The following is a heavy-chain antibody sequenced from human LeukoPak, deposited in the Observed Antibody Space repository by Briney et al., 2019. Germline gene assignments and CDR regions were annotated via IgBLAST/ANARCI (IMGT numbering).Heavy chain of an antibody. V-gene: IGHV4-4*07. J-gene: IGHJ4*02. CDR3: ARVGDYALKD. Sequence: SETLSLTCTVTGTSRSGYYWSWIRQPAGKGLEWIERIYTSGITNYNPSLKSRVTMSVDTSKNQCTLKLSSVTAADTAVYYCARVGDYALKDWGQGTLVTVSS. D-gene: IGHD3-16*01. CDR1: GTSRSGYY. CDR2: IYTSGIT.